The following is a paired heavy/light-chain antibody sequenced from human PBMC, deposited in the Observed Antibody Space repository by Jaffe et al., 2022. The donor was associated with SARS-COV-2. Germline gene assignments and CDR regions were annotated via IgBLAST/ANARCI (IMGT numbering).Light chain of an antibody. CDR2: LGS. V-gene: IGKV2-28*01. CDR3: MQAIQTPPFT. CDR1: QSLLSSNGYNY. J-gene: IGKJ3*01. Sequence: DIVVTQSPLSLPVTPGEPASISCRSSQSLLSSNGYNYLDWYLQKPGQSPQLLIYLGSNRASGVPDRFSGSGSGTDFTLKISRVEAEDVGVYYCMQAIQTPPFTFGPGTRVDIK.
Heavy chain of an antibody. CDR2: ISYDGSTK. Sequence: QVQLVESGGGVVQPGRSLRLSCAASGFTFSSHAMHWVRQAPGEGLEWVAVISYDGSTKNYAGSLKGRFTISRDNSKSALYLQMNSLRGEDTAMYYCARVAELGSFDYWGQGTLVTVSS. J-gene: IGHJ4*02. D-gene: IGHD7-27*01. CDR3: ARVAELGSFDY. CDR1: GFTFSSHA. V-gene: IGHV3-30-3*01.